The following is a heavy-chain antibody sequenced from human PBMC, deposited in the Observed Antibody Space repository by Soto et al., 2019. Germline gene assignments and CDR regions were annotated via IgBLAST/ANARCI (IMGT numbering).Heavy chain of an antibody. CDR2: IYYSGST. J-gene: IGHJ6*02. V-gene: IGHV4-30-4*01. Sequence: QVQLQESGPGLVKPSQTLSLTCTVSGGSISSGDYYWSWIRQPPGKGLEWIGYIYYSGSTYYNPSLKSLVTISVDTSKNQFSLKLSSVTAADTAVYYCASGDNYYESSGPRSYYYGMDVWGQGTTVTVSS. CDR3: ASGDNYYESSGPRSYYYGMDV. D-gene: IGHD3-22*01. CDR1: GGSISSGDYY.